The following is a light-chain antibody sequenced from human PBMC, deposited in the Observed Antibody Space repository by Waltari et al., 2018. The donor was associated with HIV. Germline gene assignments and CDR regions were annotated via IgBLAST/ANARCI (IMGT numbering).Light chain of an antibody. J-gene: IGKJ1*01. CDR1: HSILSNSNNNSY. Sequence: DIVLTQSPDSLAVPLGERASVNCRCTHSILSNSNNNSYLGWYQQKPGQPPKLLIYWASTRASGTPDRFTGSGSGTDFALTVGCLQAEYAAVYNCQQYFSTRPTFGQETKVEIQ. CDR2: WAS. CDR3: QQYFSTRPT. V-gene: IGKV4-1*01.